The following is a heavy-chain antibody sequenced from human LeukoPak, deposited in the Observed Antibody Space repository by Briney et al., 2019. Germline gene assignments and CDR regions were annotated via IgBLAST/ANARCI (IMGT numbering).Heavy chain of an antibody. CDR3: ANLAPYYYDSSGYYHLAY. Sequence: GGSLRLSCAASGFTFSSYGMHWVRQAPGKGLEWVSAISGSGGSTYYADSVKGRFTISRGNSKNTLYLQMNSLRAEDTAVYYCANLAPYYYDSSGYYHLAYWGQGTLVTVSS. CDR1: GFTFSSYG. V-gene: IGHV3-23*01. CDR2: ISGSGGST. D-gene: IGHD3-22*01. J-gene: IGHJ4*02.